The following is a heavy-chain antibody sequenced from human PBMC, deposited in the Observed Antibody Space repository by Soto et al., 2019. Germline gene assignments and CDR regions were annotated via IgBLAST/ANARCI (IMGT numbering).Heavy chain of an antibody. Sequence: EVLLLESGGGLVQPGGSLRLSCAASGFTFSNYAVNWVRQAPGKGLEWVSTIYGGGDGTHYADSVKGRFTISRDNSKNPLYLQMNSPRAEDTAVYYCAKNRGHEPPYYSDSWGQGTLVTVSS. CDR3: AKNRGHEPPYYSDS. CDR2: IYGGGDGT. J-gene: IGHJ4*02. CDR1: GFTFSNYA. V-gene: IGHV3-23*01.